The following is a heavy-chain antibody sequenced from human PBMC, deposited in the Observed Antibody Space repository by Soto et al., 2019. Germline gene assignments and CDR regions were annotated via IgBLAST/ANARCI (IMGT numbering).Heavy chain of an antibody. V-gene: IGHV1-18*01. J-gene: IGHJ3*02. CDR3: ARPTGPEEPPLNAFDI. CDR1: GYTFTSYG. CDR2: ISAYNGNT. Sequence: QVQLVQSGAEVKKPGASVKVSCKASGYTFTSYGISWVRQAPGQGLEWMGWISAYNGNTNYAQKPQGRVTMTTDTSTSTAYLELRSLRSDDTAVYYCARPTGPEEPPLNAFDIWGQGTMVTVSS.